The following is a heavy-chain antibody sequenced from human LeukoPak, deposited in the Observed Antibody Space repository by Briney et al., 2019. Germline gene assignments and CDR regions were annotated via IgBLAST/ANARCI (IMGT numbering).Heavy chain of an antibody. V-gene: IGHV3-33*01. CDR3: AREGEGYGY. CDR1: GFTFSSYG. Sequence: GRSLRLSCAASGFTFSSYGMHWVRQAPGKGLEGVAVIWYDGSNKYYADSVKGRFTISRDNSKNTLYLQMNSLRAEDTAVYYCAREGEGYGYCGWGHLVIVT. J-gene: IGHJ4*02. CDR2: IWYDGSNK. D-gene: IGHD5-24*01.